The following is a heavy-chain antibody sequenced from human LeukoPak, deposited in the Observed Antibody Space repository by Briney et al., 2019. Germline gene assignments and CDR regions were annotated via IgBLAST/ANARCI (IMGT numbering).Heavy chain of an antibody. CDR2: IYNTGSA. D-gene: IGHD2/OR15-2a*01. V-gene: IGHV4-4*07. J-gene: IGHJ5*02. CDR3: TRDVFFRAHNWFDP. CDR1: GVPISSHY. Sequence: SETLSLTCSVSGVPISSHYWAWIRQPAGKGLEWIGRIYNTGSANYNPSLKSRVSMSLDTSKNQFSLNLTSVTAADTAVYYCTRDVFFRAHNWFDPWGQGTLVTVSS.